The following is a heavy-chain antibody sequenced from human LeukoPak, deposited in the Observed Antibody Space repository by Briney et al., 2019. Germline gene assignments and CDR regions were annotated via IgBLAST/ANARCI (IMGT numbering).Heavy chain of an antibody. CDR1: GFTFSSYS. V-gene: IGHV3-21*01. CDR2: ISSSSSYI. CDR3: ARDRPDGIFGVVIKPDY. Sequence: GGSLRLSCAASGFTFSSYSMNWVRQAPGKGLEWVSSISSSSSYIYYADSVKGRFTTSRDNAKNSLYLQMNSLRAEDTAVYYCARDRPDGIFGVVIKPDYWGQGTLVTVSS. D-gene: IGHD3-3*01. J-gene: IGHJ4*02.